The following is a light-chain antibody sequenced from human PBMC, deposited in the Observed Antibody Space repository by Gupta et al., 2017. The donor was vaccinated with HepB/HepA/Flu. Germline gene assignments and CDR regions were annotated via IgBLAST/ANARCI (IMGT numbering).Light chain of an antibody. V-gene: IGLV1-47*01. Sequence: VLTRSLPASGTPSLRVTISCSGSRSNIGSNYVYWYQQLPGTAPKLLIHRNNQRPSGVPDRFSCYKSGTSASLEISGLRSEDESVDFWAAWADSLRGRLFGGGTKLTVL. CDR2: RNN. CDR3: AAWADSLRGRL. J-gene: IGLJ3*02. CDR1: RSNIGSNY.